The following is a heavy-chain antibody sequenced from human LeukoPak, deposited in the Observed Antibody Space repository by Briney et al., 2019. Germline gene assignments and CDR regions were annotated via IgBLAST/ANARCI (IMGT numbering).Heavy chain of an antibody. CDR1: GXTVSSNY. J-gene: IGHJ4*02. D-gene: IGHD3-22*01. V-gene: IGHV3-66*01. CDR3: ARDMSYYDSTSDY. CDR2: IYSGGST. Sequence: SGGSLRLSCAASGXTVSSNYMSWVRQAPGKGLEWVSVIYSGGSTYYADSVKGRFTISRDNSKNTLYLQMNSLRAEDTAVYYCARDMSYYDSTSDYWGQGTLVTVSS.